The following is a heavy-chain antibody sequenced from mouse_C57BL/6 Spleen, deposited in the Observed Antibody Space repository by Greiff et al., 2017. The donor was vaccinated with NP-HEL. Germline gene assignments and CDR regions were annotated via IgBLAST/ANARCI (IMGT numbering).Heavy chain of an antibody. V-gene: IGHV1-81*01. CDR2: IYPGSGNT. Sequence: VQLQQSGAELARPGASVKLSCKASGYTFTSYGISWVKQRTGQGLEWIGEIYPGSGNTYYNEKFKGKATLTADKSSSTAYMKLRSLTSEDSAVYFSAGQRPLYYFDGWGTGTTLTVSS. CDR3: AGQRPLYYFDG. J-gene: IGHJ2*01. CDR1: GYTFTSYG.